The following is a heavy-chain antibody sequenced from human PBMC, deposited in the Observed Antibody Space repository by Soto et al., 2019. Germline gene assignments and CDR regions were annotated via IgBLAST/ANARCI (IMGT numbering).Heavy chain of an antibody. CDR1: GYIFSGSV. CDR3: ASEIDATTVTSLDH. V-gene: IGHV1-3*01. J-gene: IGHJ4*02. D-gene: IGHD4-17*01. Sequence: QVQLVQSGAEVKKPGASVKVSCKASGYIFSGSVMHWVRQAPGQSLEWMGWINAGNGNTKYSQKFQGRVTITRDTSASTGYMELRSLRSEDTAVYYCASEIDATTVTSLDHWGQGTLVTVSS. CDR2: INAGNGNT.